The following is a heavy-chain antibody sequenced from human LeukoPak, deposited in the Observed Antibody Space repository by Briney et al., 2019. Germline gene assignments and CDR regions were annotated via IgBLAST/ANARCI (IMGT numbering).Heavy chain of an antibody. J-gene: IGHJ4*02. V-gene: IGHV2-5*01. CDR3: AHSAWYYDSSGYYPLGYFDY. Sequence: ESGPTLVKPTQTLTLTCTFSGFSLSTSGVGVGWIRQPPGKALEWLALIYWNDDKRYSPSLKSRLTITKDTSKNQVVLTMTNMDPVDTATYYCAHSAWYYDSSGYYPLGYFDYWGQGTLVTVSS. CDR1: GFSLSTSGVG. CDR2: IYWNDDK. D-gene: IGHD3-22*01.